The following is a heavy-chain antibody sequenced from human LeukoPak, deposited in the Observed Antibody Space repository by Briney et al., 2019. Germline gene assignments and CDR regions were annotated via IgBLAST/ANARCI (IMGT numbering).Heavy chain of an antibody. CDR1: GLTFSSYW. CDR3: AKRGAEVGVTVAPGDY. D-gene: IGHD3-16*02. Sequence: GGSLRLSCAASGLTFSSYWMHWVRQAPGKGLEWVSAISGSGDSTYYADSVKGRFTISRDNSKNTLYLQMNSLRAEDTAVYCCAKRGAEVGVTVAPGDYWGQGTLVTVSS. J-gene: IGHJ4*02. V-gene: IGHV3-23*01. CDR2: ISGSGDST.